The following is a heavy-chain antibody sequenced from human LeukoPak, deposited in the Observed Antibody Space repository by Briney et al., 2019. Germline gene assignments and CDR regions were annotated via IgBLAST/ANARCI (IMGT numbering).Heavy chain of an antibody. Sequence: GGSLRLSCAASGFTFSSYGMHWVRQAPGKGLEWVAVISYDGSNKYYADSVKGRFTISRDNSKNTLYLQMNSLRAEDTAVYYCARDKDSSGQAYYYYYYMDVWGKGTTVTVSS. D-gene: IGHD6-19*01. CDR2: ISYDGSNK. CDR3: ARDKDSSGQAYYYYYYMDV. CDR1: GFTFSSYG. J-gene: IGHJ6*03. V-gene: IGHV3-30*03.